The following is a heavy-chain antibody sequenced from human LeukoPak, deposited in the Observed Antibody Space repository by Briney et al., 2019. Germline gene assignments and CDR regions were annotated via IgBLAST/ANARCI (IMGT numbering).Heavy chain of an antibody. CDR3: ARGNGYCSGSDCYSYFDS. D-gene: IGHD2-15*01. CDR1: GFTFSHFW. Sequence: QTGGSLRLSCAGSGFTFSHFWMSWVRQAPGKGLEWVAYIKKTGIETYYLDSVKGRITITRDNNRNSLFLQMYSLRAEDTAVYFCARGNGYCSGSDCYSYFDSWGQGTLVTVSS. J-gene: IGHJ4*02. CDR2: IKKTGIET. V-gene: IGHV3-7*01.